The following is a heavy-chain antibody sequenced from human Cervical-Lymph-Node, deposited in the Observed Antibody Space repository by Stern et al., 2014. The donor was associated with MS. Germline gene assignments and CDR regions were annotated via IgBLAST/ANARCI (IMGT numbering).Heavy chain of an antibody. Sequence: QVQLQESGAEVKKPGASVQVSCKPSGLTFSNYYVHWLRQAPGQPPEWMGRISPKNGDTNYATKFKGRGTMTRDPSVGLISLEASMLRLADTAIYYCAENMDVWGQGTTVTVSS. CDR3: AENMDV. V-gene: IGHV1-2*02. J-gene: IGHJ6*02. CDR2: ISPKNGDT. CDR1: GLTFSNYY.